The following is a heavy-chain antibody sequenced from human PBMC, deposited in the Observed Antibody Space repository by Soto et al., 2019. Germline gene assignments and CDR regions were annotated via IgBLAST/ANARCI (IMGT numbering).Heavy chain of an antibody. D-gene: IGHD6-13*01. J-gene: IGHJ4*02. CDR3: AITPAMAAAGTGG. CDR2: INHSGST. Sequence: SETLSLTCAVYGGSFSGYYWSWIRQPPGKGLEWIGEINHSGSTNYNPSLKSRVTISVDTSKNQFSLKLSSVTAADTAVYYCAITPAMAAAGTGGWGQGTLVTVSS. CDR1: GGSFSGYY. V-gene: IGHV4-34*01.